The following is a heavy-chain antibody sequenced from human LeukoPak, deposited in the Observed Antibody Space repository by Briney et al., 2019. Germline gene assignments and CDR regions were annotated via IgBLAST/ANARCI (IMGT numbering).Heavy chain of an antibody. Sequence: SETLSLTCTVSGGSISSGGYYWSWIRQHPGKGLEWIGYIYYSGSTYYNPSLKSRVTISVDTSKNQFSLKLSSVTAADTAVYYCARGTNSRGYSYGYHYYYYYGMDVWGQGTTVTVSS. CDR2: IYYSGST. V-gene: IGHV4-31*03. CDR3: ARGTNSRGYSYGYHYYYYYGMDV. CDR1: GGSISSGGYY. J-gene: IGHJ6*02. D-gene: IGHD5-18*01.